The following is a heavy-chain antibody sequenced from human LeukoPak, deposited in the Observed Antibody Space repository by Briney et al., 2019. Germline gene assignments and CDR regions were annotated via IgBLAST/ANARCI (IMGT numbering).Heavy chain of an antibody. CDR1: GGSISSGGYY. Sequence: NSSQTLSLTCTVSGGSISSGGYYWSWIRQHPGKGLEWIGYIYYSGSTNYNPSLKSRVTISVDTSKNQFSLKLSSVTAADTAVYYCARRSGGWEPFDCWGQGTLVTVSS. J-gene: IGHJ4*02. V-gene: IGHV4-31*03. CDR2: IYYSGST. CDR3: ARRSGGWEPFDC. D-gene: IGHD1-26*01.